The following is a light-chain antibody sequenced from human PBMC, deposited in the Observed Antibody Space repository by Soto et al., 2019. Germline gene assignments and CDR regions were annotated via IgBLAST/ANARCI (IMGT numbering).Light chain of an antibody. CDR1: SSDIGGYKY. J-gene: IGLJ2*01. CDR2: EVN. CDR3: LSYTRNTTLL. V-gene: IGLV2-14*01. Sequence: QSALTQPASVSGSPGQSITISCTGTSSDIGGYKYVSWYQHHPGRAPKFIIYEVNNRPSGVSNRFSGFKSGNTASLTIAGLQTEDEADYYCLSYTRNTTLLFGGGTKLTVL.